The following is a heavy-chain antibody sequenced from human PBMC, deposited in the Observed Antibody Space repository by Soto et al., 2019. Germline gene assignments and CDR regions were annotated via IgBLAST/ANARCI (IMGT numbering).Heavy chain of an antibody. J-gene: IGHJ2*01. D-gene: IGHD6-13*01. Sequence: GGSLRLSCVASGFTFFTYGMHWVRQVPGKGLEWVTVISFDGTKKYCADSVKGRFTISRDNSNNTLYLQMNSLRSEDTAVYYCAKGGLAAQRNRYFDLWGRGTLGT. CDR1: GFTFFTYG. CDR3: AKGGLAAQRNRYFDL. V-gene: IGHV3-30*18. CDR2: ISFDGTKK.